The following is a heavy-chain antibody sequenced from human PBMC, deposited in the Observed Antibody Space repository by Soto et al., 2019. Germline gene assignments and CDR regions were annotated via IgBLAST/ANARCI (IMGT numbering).Heavy chain of an antibody. CDR3: ARGDYDFWSGLILSYYYYMDV. J-gene: IGHJ6*03. Sequence: GGSLRLSCAASGFTFSSYGMHWVRQAPGKGLEWVAVIWYDSSTIYYADSVKGRFTISRDNAKNTLYLQMNSLRAEDTAVYYCARGDYDFWSGLILSYYYYMDVWGKGTTVTVSS. D-gene: IGHD3-3*01. V-gene: IGHV3-33*01. CDR2: IWYDSSTI. CDR1: GFTFSSYG.